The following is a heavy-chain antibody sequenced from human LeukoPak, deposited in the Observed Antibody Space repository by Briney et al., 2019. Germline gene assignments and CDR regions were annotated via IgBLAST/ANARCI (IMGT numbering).Heavy chain of an antibody. CDR3: ARDLLDTAMVHYWYFDL. CDR1: GPSISSGTYY. CDR2: IYYNRSI. Sequence: PSETLSLTCTVSGPSISSGTYYCSWIRQHPGKGLEWIGYIYYNRSIYYNPSLKSRVTISVDTSKNQFSLKLSSVTAADTAVYYCARDLLDTAMVHYWYFDLWGRGTRVTVSS. J-gene: IGHJ2*01. V-gene: IGHV4-31*03. D-gene: IGHD5-18*01.